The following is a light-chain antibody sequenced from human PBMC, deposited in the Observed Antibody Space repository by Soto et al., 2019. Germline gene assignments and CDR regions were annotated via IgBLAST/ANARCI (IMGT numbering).Light chain of an antibody. J-gene: IGKJ2*01. CDR1: QSVISSY. V-gene: IGKV3-20*01. CDR2: GAS. CDR3: QQYGSSSYT. Sequence: EIVLTQSPGTLSLSPGERATLSCRASQSVISSYLAWYQQKPGQAPRLLIYGASSRATGIPDRFSGSGSGTAFSLTIRGLQPEDFTVYYCQQYGSSSYTFGQGTKLEIK.